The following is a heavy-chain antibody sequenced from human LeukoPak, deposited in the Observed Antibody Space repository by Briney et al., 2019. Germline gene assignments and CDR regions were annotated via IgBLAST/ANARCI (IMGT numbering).Heavy chain of an antibody. CDR3: ARQYCSSTSCYTRRRFDP. CDR1: GYSFTSYW. D-gene: IGHD2-2*02. V-gene: IGHV5-51*01. J-gene: IGHJ5*02. CDR2: IYPGDSDT. Sequence: GESLKISCKGSGYSFTSYWIGWVRQMPGKGLEWMGIIYPGDSDTRYSPSFQGQVTISADKSISTAYLQWSSLKASDTAMYYCARQYCSSTSCYTRRRFDPWGQGTLVTVSS.